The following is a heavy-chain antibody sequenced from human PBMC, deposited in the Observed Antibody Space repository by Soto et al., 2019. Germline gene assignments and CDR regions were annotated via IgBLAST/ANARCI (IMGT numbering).Heavy chain of an antibody. J-gene: IGHJ6*02. V-gene: IGHV3-66*01. Sequence: GSLRLSCAASGFTVSVNLMYWVRQGSGKGLEWVSVIKSGGSTDYADSVKGRFTISRDISRNTLYLQMNSLRAEDTTVYYCVRENYYYGMDVWGQGTTGTGSS. CDR3: VRENYYYGMDV. CDR1: GFTVSVNL. CDR2: IKSGGST.